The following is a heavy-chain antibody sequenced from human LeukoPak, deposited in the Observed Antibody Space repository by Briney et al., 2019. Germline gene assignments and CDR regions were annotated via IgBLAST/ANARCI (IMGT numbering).Heavy chain of an antibody. CDR1: GASVSGHY. J-gene: IGHJ4*02. CDR2: IYSSGTT. Sequence: PSETLSLTCGVSGASVSGHYWSWIRHPPGRGLEWVGYIYSSGTTDYNPSLKSRVSISLDSSKNQFSLRLTSVTAADTAVYYCARYDFWTGSFYYWGQGTLVTVSS. CDR3: ARYDFWTGSFYY. V-gene: IGHV4-59*02. D-gene: IGHD3-3*01.